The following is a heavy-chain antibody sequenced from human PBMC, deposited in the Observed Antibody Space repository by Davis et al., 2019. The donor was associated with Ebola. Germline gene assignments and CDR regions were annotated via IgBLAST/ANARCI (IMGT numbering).Heavy chain of an antibody. Sequence: GSLRLSCTVSGGSISSYYWSWIRQPPGKGLEWTGYIYYSGSTNYNPSLKSRVTISVDTSKNQFSLKLSSVTAADTAVYYCARVRCSSTSCPFDYWGQGTLVTVSS. V-gene: IGHV4-59*01. CDR3: ARVRCSSTSCPFDY. CDR2: IYYSGST. J-gene: IGHJ4*02. CDR1: GGSISSYY. D-gene: IGHD2-2*01.